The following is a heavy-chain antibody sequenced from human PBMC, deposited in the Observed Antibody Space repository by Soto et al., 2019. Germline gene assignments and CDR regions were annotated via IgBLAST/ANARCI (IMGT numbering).Heavy chain of an antibody. Sequence: SVKVSCKASGGTFSSYAISWVRQAPGQGLEWMGGIIPIFGTANYAQKFQGRVTITADESTSTAYMELSSLRSEDTAVYYCARGHYDFWSGYYPSRGMDVWGQGTTVTVSS. V-gene: IGHV1-69*13. CDR3: ARGHYDFWSGYYPSRGMDV. CDR2: IIPIFGTA. CDR1: GGTFSSYA. J-gene: IGHJ6*02. D-gene: IGHD3-3*01.